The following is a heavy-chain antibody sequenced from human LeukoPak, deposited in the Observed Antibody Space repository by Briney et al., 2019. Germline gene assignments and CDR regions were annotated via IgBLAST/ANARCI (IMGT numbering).Heavy chain of an antibody. V-gene: IGHV3-23*01. CDR2: ISASGGST. CDR3: AKASGYVLYYFDY. Sequence: GGSLRLSCAASGFTFSSYPMSWVRQAPGKGLEWVSGISASGGSTYYADSVKGRFTISRDNSKNTLYLQMNSLRAEDTAVYYCAKASGYVLYYFDYWGQGTLVTVSS. CDR1: GFTFSSYP. J-gene: IGHJ4*02. D-gene: IGHD5-12*01.